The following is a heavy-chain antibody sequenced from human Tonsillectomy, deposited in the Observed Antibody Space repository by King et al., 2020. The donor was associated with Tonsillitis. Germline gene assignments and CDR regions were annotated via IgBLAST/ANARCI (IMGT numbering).Heavy chain of an antibody. Sequence: QLQESGPGLMKPSETLSLTCSVSGNSISSGYYWGWIRQPPGKGLEWIGSIYHSGSTYCNPSLKSRVTISVDTSKNQFSLKLSSVTAADTAVYYCARISSGWNDAFDIWGQGTMVTVSS. V-gene: IGHV4-38-2*02. CDR3: ARISSGWNDAFDI. D-gene: IGHD6-19*01. CDR1: GNSISSGYY. J-gene: IGHJ3*02. CDR2: IYHSGST.